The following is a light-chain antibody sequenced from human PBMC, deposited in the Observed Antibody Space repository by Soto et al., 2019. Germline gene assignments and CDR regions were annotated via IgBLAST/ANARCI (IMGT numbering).Light chain of an antibody. Sequence: EIVMTQSPATLSVSPGERATLSCRASQSVSRNLAWYQQKPGQPPRLLIYDASTRATGVPVRFGGSGSGTEFTLTISGLQSEDFAVYYCQQYGDWPPDTFGQGTNVEI. CDR2: DAS. V-gene: IGKV3-15*01. CDR1: QSVSRN. J-gene: IGKJ2*01. CDR3: QQYGDWPPDT.